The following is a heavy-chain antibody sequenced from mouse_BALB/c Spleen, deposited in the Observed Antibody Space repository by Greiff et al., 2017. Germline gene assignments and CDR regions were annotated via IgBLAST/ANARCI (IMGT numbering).Heavy chain of an antibody. D-gene: IGHD2-4*01. V-gene: IGHV1-54*01. CDR3: ASRLRRDWYFDV. J-gene: IGHJ1*01. CDR1: GYAFTNYL. Sequence: QVQLQQSGAELVRPGTSVKVSCKASGYAFTNYLIEWVKQRPGQGLEWIGVINPGSGGTNYNEKFKGKATLTADKSSGTAYMQLSSLTSDDSAVYFCASRLRRDWYFDVWGAGTTVTVSS. CDR2: INPGSGGT.